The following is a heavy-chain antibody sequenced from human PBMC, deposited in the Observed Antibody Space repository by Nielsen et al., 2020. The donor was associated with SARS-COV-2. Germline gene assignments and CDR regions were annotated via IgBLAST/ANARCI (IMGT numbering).Heavy chain of an antibody. CDR1: GYTLTELS. CDR2: FDPEDGET. V-gene: IGHV1-24*01. J-gene: IGHJ4*02. D-gene: IGHD4-17*01. CDR3: ATDYTYGDKRGAGY. Sequence: ALVKVSCKVSGYTLTELSMHWVRQAPGKGLEWMGGFDPEDGETIYAQKFQGRVTMTEDTSTDTAYMELSSLRSEDTAVYYCATDYTYGDKRGAGYWGQGTLVTVSS.